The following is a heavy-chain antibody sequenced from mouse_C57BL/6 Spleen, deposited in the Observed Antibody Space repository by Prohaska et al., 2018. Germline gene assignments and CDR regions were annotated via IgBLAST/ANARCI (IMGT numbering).Heavy chain of an antibody. Sequence: EVRLLETGGGLVQPGGSRGLSCEGSGFTFSGFWMSWVRQPPGKTLEGIGDINSDGSAINYAPSIKDRFTIFRDNDKSTLYLQMSNVRSEDTATYFCMRYGLRYWYFDVWGTGTTVTVSS. CDR1: GFTFSGFW. V-gene: IGHV11-2*01. J-gene: IGHJ1*03. CDR3: MRYGLRYWYFDV. CDR2: INSDGSAI. D-gene: IGHD1-1*01.